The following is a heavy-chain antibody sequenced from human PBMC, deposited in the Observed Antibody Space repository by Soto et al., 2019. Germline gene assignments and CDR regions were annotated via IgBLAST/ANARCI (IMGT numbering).Heavy chain of an antibody. CDR1: GFTFSSYS. Sequence: GGSLRLSCAASGFTFSSYSMNWVRQAPGKGLEWVSSISSSSSYIYYADSVKGRFTISRDNAKNSLYLQMNSLRAEDTAVYYCARAVVVPAAQIYYYYYYMDVWGKGTTVTVSS. CDR2: ISSSSSYI. V-gene: IGHV3-21*01. J-gene: IGHJ6*03. D-gene: IGHD2-2*01. CDR3: ARAVVVPAAQIYYYYYYMDV.